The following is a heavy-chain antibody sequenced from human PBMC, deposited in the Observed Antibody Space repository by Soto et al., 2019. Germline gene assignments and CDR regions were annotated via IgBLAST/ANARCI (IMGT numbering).Heavy chain of an antibody. Sequence: QVTLKESGPVLVKPTETLTLTCTVSGFSLSNARMGVSWIRQPPGKALEWLAHIFSTDEKSYSTSLKRRLTISKDTSKSQVVLTMTNMDPVDTATYYCARLEYSYGSGGDAFDIWGQGTMVTVSS. CDR2: IFSTDEK. V-gene: IGHV2-26*01. CDR1: GFSLSNARMG. J-gene: IGHJ3*02. D-gene: IGHD5-18*01. CDR3: ARLEYSYGSGGDAFDI.